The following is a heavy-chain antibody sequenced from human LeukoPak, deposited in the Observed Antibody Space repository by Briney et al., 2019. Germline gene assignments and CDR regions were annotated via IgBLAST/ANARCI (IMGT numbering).Heavy chain of an antibody. D-gene: IGHD1-1*01. Sequence: GGSLRLSCAASGFTFSSYAMSWVRQAPGKGLEWVSAISGSGARTYYADSVKGRFTISRDNAKNSLYLQMNSLRAEDTAVYYCARVKTGNWLSRGYYYMDVWGKGTTVTVSS. CDR3: ARVKTGNWLSRGYYYMDV. CDR1: GFTFSSYA. J-gene: IGHJ6*03. V-gene: IGHV3-23*01. CDR2: ISGSGART.